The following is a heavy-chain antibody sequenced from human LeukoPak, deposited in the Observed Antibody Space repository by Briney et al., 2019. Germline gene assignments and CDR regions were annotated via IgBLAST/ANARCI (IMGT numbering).Heavy chain of an antibody. CDR2: IIPILGIA. CDR1: GGTFSSYA. D-gene: IGHD3-10*01. V-gene: IGHV1-69*04. CDR3: AREVSARDGSLGRPFDY. J-gene: IGHJ4*02. Sequence: ASVKVSCKASGGTFSSYAISWVRQAPGQGLEWMGRIIPILGIANYAQKFQGRVTITADKSTSTAYMELSSLRSEDTAVYYCAREVSARDGSLGRPFDYWGQGTLVTVSS.